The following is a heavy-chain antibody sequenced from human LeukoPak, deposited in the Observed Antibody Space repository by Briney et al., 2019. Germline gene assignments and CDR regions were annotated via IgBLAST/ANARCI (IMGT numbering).Heavy chain of an antibody. D-gene: IGHD2-2*02. CDR1: GYNFTSYD. CDR3: ARGLLGYCSSTSCYTGGGYYYYYMDV. Sequence: ASVKVSCKASGYNFTSYDINWVRQATGQGLEWMGWMQPHSGDTGYAQNFQGRVTMTRDTSITTVYMELRSLRSEDTAVYYCARGLLGYCSSTSCYTGGGYYYYYMDVWGKGTTVTVSS. V-gene: IGHV1-8*01. J-gene: IGHJ6*03. CDR2: MQPHSGDT.